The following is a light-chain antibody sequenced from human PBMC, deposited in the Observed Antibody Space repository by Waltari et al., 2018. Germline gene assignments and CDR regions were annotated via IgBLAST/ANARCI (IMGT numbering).Light chain of an antibody. Sequence: EIVLTQSPVTLSLSPGERATLSCRASQTVGTHLAWYQHKPGQAPRLLIYNASLRPSGIPARFSGSGSGTDFTLTISHLEPEDFAFYYCQHRDNWLFTFGPGTKVEVK. CDR3: QHRDNWLFT. V-gene: IGKV3-11*01. CDR1: QTVGTH. CDR2: NAS. J-gene: IGKJ3*01.